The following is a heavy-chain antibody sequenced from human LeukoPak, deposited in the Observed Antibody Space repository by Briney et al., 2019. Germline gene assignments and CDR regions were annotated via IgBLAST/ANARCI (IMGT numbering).Heavy chain of an antibody. D-gene: IGHD6-19*01. Sequence: ASVKVSCRASGYTFTSYDINWVRQATGQGLEWMGWMNPNSGNTGYAQKFQGRVTMTRNTSISTAYMELSSLISEDTAVYYCARASGWNKIDYWGQGTLVTVSS. CDR2: MNPNSGNT. CDR1: GYTFTSYD. V-gene: IGHV1-8*01. J-gene: IGHJ4*02. CDR3: ARASGWNKIDY.